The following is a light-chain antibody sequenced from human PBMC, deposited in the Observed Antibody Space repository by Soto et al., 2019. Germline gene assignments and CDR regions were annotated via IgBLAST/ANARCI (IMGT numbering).Light chain of an antibody. CDR2: DAS. CDR3: QQRINWPLT. Sequence: EIVLTQSPATLSLSPGERATLSCRASQSVSNFFVWYQQKRGQAPRLLIYDASKRATGIPARFSGSGSGTDFTLTISRLEPEDFAVYYCQQRINWPLTFGGGTTVEIK. V-gene: IGKV3-11*01. J-gene: IGKJ4*01. CDR1: QSVSNF.